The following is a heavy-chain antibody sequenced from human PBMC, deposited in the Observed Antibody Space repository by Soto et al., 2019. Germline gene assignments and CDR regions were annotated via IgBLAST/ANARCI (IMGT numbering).Heavy chain of an antibody. J-gene: IGHJ4*02. V-gene: IGHV4-31*02. CDR3: AREPLD. CDR1: VGSITGVGYN. CDR2: IYYSGIT. Sequence: QVQLQESGPGLVKPSKTLPLTGLVSVGSITGVGYNWTWIRQHPGKGLEWIGYIYYSGITYYNPSLKSRVTISVDTSKNQFSLKLSSVTAADTAVYYCAREPLDWGQGTLVTVSS.